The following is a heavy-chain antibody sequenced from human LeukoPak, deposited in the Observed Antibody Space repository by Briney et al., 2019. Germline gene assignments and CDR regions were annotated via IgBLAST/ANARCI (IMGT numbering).Heavy chain of an antibody. D-gene: IGHD1-26*01. CDR2: ISAYNGNT. Sequence: GASVTVSCKASGYTFTSYGISSVRHAPGQGLEWTGWISAYNGNTNYGQKLQGRVTMTTDTSTSTAYMELRSLKSDDTAVYYCARDHQVGPTDYWGQGTLVTVSS. CDR1: GYTFTSYG. CDR3: ARDHQVGPTDY. J-gene: IGHJ4*02. V-gene: IGHV1-18*01.